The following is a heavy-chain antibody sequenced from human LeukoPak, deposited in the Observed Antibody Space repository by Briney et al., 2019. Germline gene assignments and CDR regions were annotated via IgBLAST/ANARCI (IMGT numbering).Heavy chain of an antibody. CDR1: GGSISSGGYY. V-gene: IGHV4-30-2*01. CDR2: IYHSGST. CDR3: ARVGRPGYCSSTSCYSGYFQH. J-gene: IGHJ1*01. D-gene: IGHD2-2*03. Sequence: SQTLSLTCTVSGGSISSGGYYWSWIRQPPGKGLEWIGYIYHSGSTYYNPSLKSRVTISVDRSKNQFSLKLSSVTAADTAVYYCARVGRPGYCSSTSCYSGYFQHWGQGTLVTVSS.